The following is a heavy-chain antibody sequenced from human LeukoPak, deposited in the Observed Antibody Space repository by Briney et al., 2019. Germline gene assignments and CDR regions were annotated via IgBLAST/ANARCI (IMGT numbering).Heavy chain of an antibody. D-gene: IGHD3-9*01. CDR2: IIPIFGTA. CDR1: GGTFSSYA. J-gene: IGHJ4*02. CDR3: ARGSRPVYNLLTGKRYFDY. Sequence: SVKVSCKASGGTFSSYAISWVRQAPGQGLEWMGGIIPIFGTANYAQKFQGRVTITADKSTSTAYMELSSLRSEDTAVYYCARGSRPVYNLLTGKRYFDYWGQGTLLTVSS. V-gene: IGHV1-69*06.